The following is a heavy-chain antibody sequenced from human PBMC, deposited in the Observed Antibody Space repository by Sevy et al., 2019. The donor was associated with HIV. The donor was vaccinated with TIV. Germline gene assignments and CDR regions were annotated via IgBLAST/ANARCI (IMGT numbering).Heavy chain of an antibody. J-gene: IGHJ4*02. CDR1: GFTFTNYG. CDR2: ISNSGGNT. Sequence: GGSLRLSCAASGFTFTNYGMHWVRQAPGKGLEWVSGISNSGGNTYYADSVRGRFTVSRDNSKNTVYLQLNSLRAEDTAIYYGAKEWTLLSDWYGEFDYWGQGTLVTVSS. D-gene: IGHD6-19*01. CDR3: AKEWTLLSDWYGEFDY. V-gene: IGHV3-23*01.